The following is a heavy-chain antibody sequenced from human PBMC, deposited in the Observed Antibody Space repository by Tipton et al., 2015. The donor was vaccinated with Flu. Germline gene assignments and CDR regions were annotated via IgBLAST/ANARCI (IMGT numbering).Heavy chain of an antibody. Sequence: LSLTCTVSGGSISNYYWSWIRQTPGKGLEWIGYISKSGSADYNPSLKSRVTISVDTSKNQFSLKVSSVTAADTAVYYCARGGPFYYDSSGSFDYWGQGTLVTVSP. CDR3: ARGGPFYYDSSGSFDY. D-gene: IGHD3-22*01. V-gene: IGHV4-59*01. CDR2: ISKSGSA. J-gene: IGHJ4*02. CDR1: GGSISNYY.